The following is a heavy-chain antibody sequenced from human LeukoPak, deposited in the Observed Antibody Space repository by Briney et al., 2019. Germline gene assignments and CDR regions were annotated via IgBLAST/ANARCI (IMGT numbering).Heavy chain of an antibody. CDR2: IIPIFGTA. V-gene: IGHV1-69*13. CDR1: GGTFSSYA. Sequence: SVKVSCTASGGTFSSYAISWVRQAPGQGLEWMGGIIPIFGTANYAQKFQGRVTITADESTSTAYMELSSLRSEDTAVYYCAVHSGSYYAAFDYWGQGTLVTVSS. D-gene: IGHD1-26*01. J-gene: IGHJ4*02. CDR3: AVHSGSYYAAFDY.